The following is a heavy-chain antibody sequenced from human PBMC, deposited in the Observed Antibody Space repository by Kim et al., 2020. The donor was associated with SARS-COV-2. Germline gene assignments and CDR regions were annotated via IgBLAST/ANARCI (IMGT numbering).Heavy chain of an antibody. CDR2: ISSSGSTI. Sequence: GGSLRLSCAASGFTFSSYEMNWVRQAPGKGLEWVSYISSSGSTIYYADSVKGRFTISRDNAKNSLYLQMNSLRAEDTAVYYCARTPTVTTSYYYGMDVWGQGTTVTVSS. V-gene: IGHV3-48*03. D-gene: IGHD4-17*01. J-gene: IGHJ6*02. CDR3: ARTPTVTTSYYYGMDV. CDR1: GFTFSSYE.